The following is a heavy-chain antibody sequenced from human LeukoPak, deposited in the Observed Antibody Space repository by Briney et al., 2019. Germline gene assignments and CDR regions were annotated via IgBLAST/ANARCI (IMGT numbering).Heavy chain of an antibody. J-gene: IGHJ5*02. CDR1: GGSISSINYH. Sequence: SETLSLTCTVSGGSISSINYHWSWIRQPPGTGLEWIGYIYYSGSTNYNPSLKSRVTISVDTSKNQFSLKLSSVTAADTAVYYYARDYDYYDSSGLNRWFDPWGQGTLVTVSS. CDR2: IYYSGST. D-gene: IGHD3-22*01. CDR3: ARDYDYYDSSGLNRWFDP. V-gene: IGHV4-61*01.